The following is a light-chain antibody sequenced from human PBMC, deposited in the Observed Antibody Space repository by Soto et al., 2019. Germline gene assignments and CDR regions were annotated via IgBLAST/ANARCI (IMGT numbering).Light chain of an antibody. J-gene: IGKJ4*01. CDR2: AAS. CDR1: QGIGND. Sequence: DVQMTQSPPSLSASVGDRVTITCRASQGIGNDLGWFQQKPGKAPKGLIYAASTLQRGVSSRFSGSGSGTEFTLTISSLQPEDFATYYCLQHNSYPALTFGGGTKVEIK. V-gene: IGKV1-17*01. CDR3: LQHNSYPALT.